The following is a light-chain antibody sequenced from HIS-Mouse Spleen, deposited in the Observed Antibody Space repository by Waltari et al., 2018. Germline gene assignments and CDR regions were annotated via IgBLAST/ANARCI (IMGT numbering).Light chain of an antibody. CDR3: QQFNSYPRT. CDR2: GAS. J-gene: IGKJ4*01. CDR1: QSVSSSY. Sequence: EIVLTQSPGPLSLSPGERATLSCRASQSVSSSYLAWYQQKPGQAPRLLIYGASSRATGIPDRFSGSGSGTDFTLTISRLEPEDFAVYYCQQFNSYPRTFGGGTKVEIK. V-gene: IGKV3-20*01.